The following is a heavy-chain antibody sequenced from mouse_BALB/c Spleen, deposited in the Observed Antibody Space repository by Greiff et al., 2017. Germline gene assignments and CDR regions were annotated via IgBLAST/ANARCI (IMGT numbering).Heavy chain of an antibody. J-gene: IGHJ4*01. CDR1: GYAFSSYW. CDR2: IYPGDGDT. Sequence: QVQLQQSGAELVRPGSSVKISCKASGYAFSSYWMNWVKQRPGQGLEWIGQIYPGDGDTNYNGKFKGKATLTADKSSSTAYMQLSSLTSEDSAVYFCAMGLLPYYAMDYWGQGTSVTVSS. CDR3: AMGLLPYYAMDY. D-gene: IGHD2-3*01. V-gene: IGHV1-80*01.